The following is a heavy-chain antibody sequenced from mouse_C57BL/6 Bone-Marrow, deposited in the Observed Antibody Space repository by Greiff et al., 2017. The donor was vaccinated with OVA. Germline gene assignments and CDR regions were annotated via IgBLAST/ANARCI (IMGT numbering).Heavy chain of an antibody. D-gene: IGHD2-3*01. V-gene: IGHV1-7*01. CDR1: GYTFTSYW. J-gene: IGHJ3*01. CDR3: ARGGIYDGYYPAWFAY. Sequence: QVQLQQSGAELAKPGASVKLSCKASGYTFTSYWMHWVKQRPGQGLEWIGYINPSSGYTKYNQKLKDKATLTADKSSSTAYMQLSSLTYEDSAVYYFARGGIYDGYYPAWFAYWGQGTLVTVSA. CDR2: INPSSGYT.